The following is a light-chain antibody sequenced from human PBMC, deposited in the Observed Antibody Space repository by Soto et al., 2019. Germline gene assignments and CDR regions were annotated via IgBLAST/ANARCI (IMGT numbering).Light chain of an antibody. CDR3: QQYNNWPPET. J-gene: IGKJ2*01. CDR2: GAS. CDR1: QSVGTN. Sequence: EEVMTQSTGTLSVSPGEGATLSCTASQSVGTNLAWYQQKPGQAPRLLIFGASTRAAGIPARFSGGGSGTEFALTISSLQSEDSAVYYCQQYNNWPPETFGPGTKLEIK. V-gene: IGKV3-15*01.